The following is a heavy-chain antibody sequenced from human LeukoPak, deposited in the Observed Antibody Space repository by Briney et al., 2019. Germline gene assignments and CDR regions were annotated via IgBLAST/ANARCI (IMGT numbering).Heavy chain of an antibody. CDR2: IWYDGSNK. CDR1: GFTFSSYG. V-gene: IGHV3-33*01. CDR3: AREYYGSGSYYTGKFDY. J-gene: IGHJ4*02. D-gene: IGHD3-10*01. Sequence: QPGGSLRHSCAASGFTFSSYGMHWVRQAPGKGLEWVAVIWYDGSNKYYADSVKGRFTISRDNSKNTLYLQMNSLRAEDTAVYYCAREYYGSGSYYTGKFDYWGQGTLVTVSS.